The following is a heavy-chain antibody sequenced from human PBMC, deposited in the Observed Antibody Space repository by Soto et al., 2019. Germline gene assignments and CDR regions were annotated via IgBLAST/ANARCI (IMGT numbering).Heavy chain of an antibody. D-gene: IGHD1-26*01. J-gene: IGHJ4*02. V-gene: IGHV1-18*01. CDR1: GYTFTSYG. CDR2: ISAYNGNT. CDR3: ARVSAVGATPLYYFDY. Sequence: QVQLVQSGAEVKKPGASVKVSCKASGYTFTSYGISWVRQAPGQGLEWMGWISAYNGNTNYAQKLQGRVTMTTETPTSTAYMGLRSLRSDDTAVYYCARVSAVGATPLYYFDYWGQGTLVTVSS.